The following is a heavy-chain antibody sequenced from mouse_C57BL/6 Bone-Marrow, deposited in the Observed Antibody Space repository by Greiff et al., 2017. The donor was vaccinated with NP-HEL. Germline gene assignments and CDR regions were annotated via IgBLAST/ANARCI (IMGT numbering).Heavy chain of an antibody. CDR2: ISSGGDYI. D-gene: IGHD3-3*01. V-gene: IGHV5-9-1*02. CDR3: TREGPSFAY. CDR1: GFTFSSYA. J-gene: IGHJ3*01. Sequence: EVQGVESGEGLVKPGGSLKLSCAASGFTFSSYAMSWVRQTPEKRLAWVAYISSGGDYIYYADTVKGRFTISRDNARNTLYLQMSSLKSEDTAMYYCTREGPSFAYWGQGTLVTVSA.